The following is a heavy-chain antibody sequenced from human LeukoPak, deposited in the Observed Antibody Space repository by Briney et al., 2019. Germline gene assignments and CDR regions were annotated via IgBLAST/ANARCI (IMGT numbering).Heavy chain of an antibody. D-gene: IGHD3-16*01. V-gene: IGHV1-46*01. CDR1: GYTFTSYH. J-gene: IGHJ4*02. CDR2: INLSGGST. Sequence: GASVKVSCKASGYTFTSYHMHWVRQAPGQGLEWMGKINLSGGSTTYAQKFQGRVTMTRDTSTSTVYMELSSLRSEDTAVYYCARDYLDDIPMIKDYWGQGTLVTVSS. CDR3: ARDYLDDIPMIKDY.